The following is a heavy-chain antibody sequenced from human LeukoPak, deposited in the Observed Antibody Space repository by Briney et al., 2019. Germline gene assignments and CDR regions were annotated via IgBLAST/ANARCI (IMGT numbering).Heavy chain of an antibody. Sequence: APVKVSCKASGYTFTSYDINWVRQATGQGLEWMGWMNPNSGNTGYAQKFQGRVTITRNTSISTAYMELSSLRSEDTAVYYCARDYYDRAFDIWGQGTMVTVSS. J-gene: IGHJ3*02. CDR3: ARDYYDRAFDI. CDR2: MNPNSGNT. D-gene: IGHD3-22*01. CDR1: GYTFTSYD. V-gene: IGHV1-8*03.